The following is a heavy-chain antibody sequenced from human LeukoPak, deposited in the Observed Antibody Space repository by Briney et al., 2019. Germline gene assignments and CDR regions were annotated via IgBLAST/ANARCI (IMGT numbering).Heavy chain of an antibody. CDR3: ARDLSSSDAFDI. J-gene: IGHJ3*02. CDR2: IYYSGST. CDR1: GGSISSHY. D-gene: IGHD6-6*01. Sequence: SETLSLTCTVSGGSISSHYWSWIRQPPGKGLEWIGYIYYSGSTNYNPSLKRRVTISVDTSQNQFSLNLSSVTAVDTAVYYCARDLSSSDAFDIWGQGTMVTVSS. V-gene: IGHV4-59*11.